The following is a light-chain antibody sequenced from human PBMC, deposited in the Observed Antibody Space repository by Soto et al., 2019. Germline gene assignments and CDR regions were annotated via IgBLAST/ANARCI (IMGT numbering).Light chain of an antibody. CDR3: QQYGNSPFT. CDR1: QGVTRSY. J-gene: IGKJ2*01. Sequence: PGERAPLSCRASQGVTRSYLAWYQQKTGQGPRLLIYGAYTRATAVPDSFSGSGSGTDFTLTISRLEPEDFAVYYCQQYGNSPFTFGQGTKLEI. V-gene: IGKV3-20*01. CDR2: GAY.